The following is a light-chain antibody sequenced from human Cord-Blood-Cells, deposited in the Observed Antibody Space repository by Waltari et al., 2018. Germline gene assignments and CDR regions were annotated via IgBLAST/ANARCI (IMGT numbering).Light chain of an antibody. V-gene: IGLV2-23*01. J-gene: IGLJ3*02. CDR1: SSDVGSYNL. CDR3: CSYAGSSTV. Sequence: QSALTQPASVSGSPGPSITLSCTGTSSDVGSYNLASWYQQHPGKAPKLMIYEGSKRPSGVANRCSGSKSGNTASLTIAGRQAEDEADYCCCSYAGSSTVFGGGTKLTVL. CDR2: EGS.